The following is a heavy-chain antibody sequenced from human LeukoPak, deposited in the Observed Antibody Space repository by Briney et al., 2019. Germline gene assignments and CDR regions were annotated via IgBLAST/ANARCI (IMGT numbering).Heavy chain of an antibody. CDR1: GFTFSSYG. CDR2: IWYDGSNK. J-gene: IGHJ4*02. V-gene: IGHV3-30*02. Sequence: GGSLRLSCAASGFTFSSYGMHWVRQAPGKGLEWVAVIWYDGSNKYYADSVKGRFTISRDNSKNTLYLQVNSLRAEDTAVYYCAKDHTTMGLSGYWGQGTLVTVSS. D-gene: IGHD3-16*02. CDR3: AKDHTTMGLSGY.